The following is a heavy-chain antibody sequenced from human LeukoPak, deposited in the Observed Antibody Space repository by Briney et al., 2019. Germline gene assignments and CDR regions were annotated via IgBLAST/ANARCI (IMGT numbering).Heavy chain of an antibody. CDR2: IYYSGST. CDR3: ASLSIAAKPFQH. J-gene: IGHJ1*01. D-gene: IGHD6-6*01. V-gene: IGHV4-39*01. CDR1: GGSISSSSYC. Sequence: RPSETLSLTCTVSGGSISSSSYCWGWIRQPPGKGLEWIGSIYYSGSTYYNPSLKSRVTISVDTSKNQFSLKLSSVTAADTAVYYCASLSIAAKPFQHWGQGTLVTVSS.